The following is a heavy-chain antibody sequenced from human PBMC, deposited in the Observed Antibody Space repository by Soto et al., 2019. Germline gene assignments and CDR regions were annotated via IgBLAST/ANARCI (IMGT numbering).Heavy chain of an antibody. D-gene: IGHD2-2*01. V-gene: IGHV4-34*01. CDR3: ARVLNCSSTSCYGNYFDY. J-gene: IGHJ4*02. CDR1: GGSFSGYY. Sequence: SETLSLTCAVYGGSFSGYYWSWIRQPPGKGLEWIGEINHSGSTNYNPSLKSRVTISVDTSKNQFSLKLSSVTAADTAVYYCARVLNCSSTSCYGNYFDYWGQGTLVTVSS. CDR2: INHSGST.